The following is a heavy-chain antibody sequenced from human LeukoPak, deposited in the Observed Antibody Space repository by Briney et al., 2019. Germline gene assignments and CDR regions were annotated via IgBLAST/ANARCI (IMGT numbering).Heavy chain of an antibody. CDR3: ARGGAARLHFQN. V-gene: IGHV4-59*01. J-gene: IGHJ1*01. CDR1: GGSISDYY. Sequence: KTSETLSLTCIVSGGSISDYYWSWIRQPPGKGLEWIGYIYHSGSTNYNPSLQSRVTISVDTSKNQFSLNLNSVTAADTAVYYCARGGAARLHFQNWGQGTLVTVSS. CDR2: IYHSGST. D-gene: IGHD6-6*01.